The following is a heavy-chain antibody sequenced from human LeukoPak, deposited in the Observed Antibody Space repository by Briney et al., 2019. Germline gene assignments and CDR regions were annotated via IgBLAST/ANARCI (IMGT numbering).Heavy chain of an antibody. V-gene: IGHV1-2*02. CDR2: INPNSGGT. J-gene: IGHJ4*02. D-gene: IGHD6-19*01. CDR1: GYTFTGYY. CDR3: ARDPLAVAGVFDY. Sequence: ASVKVSCKASGYTFTGYYMHWVRQAPGQGLEWMGWINPNSGGTNYAQKFQGRDTMTRDTSISTAYMELSRLRSDDTAVYYCARDPLAVAGVFDYWGQGTLVTVSS.